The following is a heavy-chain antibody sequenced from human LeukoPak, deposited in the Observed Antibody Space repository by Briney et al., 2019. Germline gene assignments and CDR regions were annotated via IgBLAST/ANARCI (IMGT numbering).Heavy chain of an antibody. CDR2: IYHNGGT. D-gene: IGHD3-9*01. Sequence: SGTLSLTCAVSGGSISTSNWWSWVRPPPGKGLEWVGEIYHNGGTNYNPSLKSRVTISVDKSKNQFSLKLSSVTAADTAVYYCASLRYILTAYYSWGLGTLVTVSS. V-gene: IGHV4-4*02. J-gene: IGHJ4*02. CDR1: GGSISTSNW. CDR3: ASLRYILTAYYS.